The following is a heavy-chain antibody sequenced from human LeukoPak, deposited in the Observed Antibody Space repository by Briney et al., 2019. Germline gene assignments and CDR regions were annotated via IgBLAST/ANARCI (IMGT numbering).Heavy chain of an antibody. Sequence: SVKVSCKASGGTFSSYAISWVRQAPGQGLEWMGRIIPIFGTANYAQRFQGRVTITTDESTSTAYMELSSLRSEDTAVYYCARSDPWRTGTQGHYFDYWGQGTLVTVSS. D-gene: IGHD1-7*01. J-gene: IGHJ4*02. V-gene: IGHV1-69*05. CDR1: GGTFSSYA. CDR3: ARSDPWRTGTQGHYFDY. CDR2: IIPIFGTA.